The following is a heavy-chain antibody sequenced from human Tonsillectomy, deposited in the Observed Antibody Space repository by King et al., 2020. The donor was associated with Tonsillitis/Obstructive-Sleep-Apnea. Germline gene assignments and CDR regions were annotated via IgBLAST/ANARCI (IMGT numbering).Heavy chain of an antibody. J-gene: IGHJ4*02. CDR1: GFTFSSYS. V-gene: IGHV3-21*01. D-gene: IGHD3-3*01. Sequence: QLVQSGGGLVKPGGSLRLSCAASGFTFSSYSMNWVRQAPGKGLEWVSSISSSSSYIYYADSVKGRFTISRDNAKNSLYLQMNSLRAEDTALYYCARWEGGLRFLEWLFDYWGQGTLVTVSS. CDR2: ISSSSSYI. CDR3: ARWEGGLRFLEWLFDY.